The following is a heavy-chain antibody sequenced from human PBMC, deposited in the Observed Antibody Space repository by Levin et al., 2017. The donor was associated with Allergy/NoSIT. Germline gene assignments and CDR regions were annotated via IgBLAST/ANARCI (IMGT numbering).Heavy chain of an antibody. CDR1: GASISSYY. J-gene: IGHJ5*02. Sequence: SQTLSLTCTVSGASISSYYWNWIRQPAGKGLEWVGQIFSSGSSTYNPSLNSRVTMSIDMSKNQVSLTLTSVTAADTAIYYCARGVDVVIPGAPPGFNWFDPWGQGALVSVSS. D-gene: IGHD5-12*01. V-gene: IGHV4-4*07. CDR2: IFSSGSS. CDR3: ARGVDVVIPGAPPGFNWFDP.